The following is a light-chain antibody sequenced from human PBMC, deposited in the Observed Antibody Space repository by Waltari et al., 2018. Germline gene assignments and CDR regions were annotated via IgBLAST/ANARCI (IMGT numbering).Light chain of an antibody. CDR2: AAS. CDR1: QSISSY. J-gene: IGKJ2*01. CDR3: QQSYSTPHT. Sequence: DIQMTQSPSSLSASVGDRVTLTCRASQSISSYLNWYQQKPGKAPTLLIYAASSLQSGVPSRFSGSGSGTDFTLTISSLQPEDFATYYCQQSYSTPHTFGQGTKLEIK. V-gene: IGKV1-39*01.